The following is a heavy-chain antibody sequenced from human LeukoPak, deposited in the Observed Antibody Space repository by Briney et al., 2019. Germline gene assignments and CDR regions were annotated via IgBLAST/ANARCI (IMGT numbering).Heavy chain of an antibody. CDR1: GLTFDDYA. CDR2: ISWNSGSI. J-gene: IGHJ3*02. V-gene: IGHV3-9*01. CDR3: AKDLYYDFWSGDAFDI. Sequence: PGRSLRLSCAASGLTFDDYAMHWVRQAPGKGLEWVSGISWNSGSIGYADSVKGRFTISRDNAKNSLYLQMNSLRAEDTALYYCAKDLYYDFWSGDAFDIWGQGTMVTVSS. D-gene: IGHD3-3*01.